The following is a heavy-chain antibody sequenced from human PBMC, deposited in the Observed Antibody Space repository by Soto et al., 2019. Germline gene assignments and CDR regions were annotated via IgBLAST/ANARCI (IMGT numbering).Heavy chain of an antibody. CDR2: ISYDGSNK. D-gene: IGHD6-19*01. J-gene: IGHJ5*02. CDR1: GFTFSSYG. Sequence: QVQLVESGGGVVQPGRSLRLSCAASGFTFSSYGMHWVRQAPGKGLEWVAVISYDGSNKYYADSVKGRFTISRDNSKNTLYLQMNSVRAEDTAVYYCAKDKFKYSSGWISPWGQGTLVTVSS. V-gene: IGHV3-30*18. CDR3: AKDKFKYSSGWISP.